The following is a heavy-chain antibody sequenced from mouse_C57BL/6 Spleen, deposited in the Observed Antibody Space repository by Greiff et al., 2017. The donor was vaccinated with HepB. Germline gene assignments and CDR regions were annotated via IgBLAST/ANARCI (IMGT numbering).Heavy chain of an antibody. CDR2: IHPNSGST. Sequence: QVQLQQPGAELVKPGASVKLSCKASGYTFTSYWKHWVKQRPGQGLEWIGMIHPNSGSTNYNEKFKSKATLTVHKSSSTAYMQLSRLTAEDSAVYYCAGGDYLYAMDYWGQGTSVTVSS. D-gene: IGHD2-4*01. CDR1: GYTFTSYW. CDR3: AGGDYLYAMDY. V-gene: IGHV1-64*01. J-gene: IGHJ4*01.